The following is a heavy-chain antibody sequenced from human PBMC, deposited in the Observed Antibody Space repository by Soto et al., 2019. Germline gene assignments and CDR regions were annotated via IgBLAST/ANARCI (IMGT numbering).Heavy chain of an antibody. Sequence: VASVKVSCKASGYTFTSYAMHWVRQAPGQRLEWMGWINAGNGNTKYSQKFQGRVTITRDTSASTAYMELSSLRSEDTAVYYCARRPGTMIDAFDIWGQGTMVTVSS. CDR3: ARRPGTMIDAFDI. CDR1: GYTFTSYA. J-gene: IGHJ3*02. V-gene: IGHV1-3*01. CDR2: INAGNGNT. D-gene: IGHD3-22*01.